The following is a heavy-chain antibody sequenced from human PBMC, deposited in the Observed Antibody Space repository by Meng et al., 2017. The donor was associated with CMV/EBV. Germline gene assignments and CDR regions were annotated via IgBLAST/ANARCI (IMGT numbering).Heavy chain of an antibody. J-gene: IGHJ6*02. CDR1: GFTFSSYA. V-gene: IGHV3-23*01. Sequence: GESLKISCAASGFTFSSYAMSWVRQAPGKGLEWVSAISGSGGSTYYADSVKGRFTISRDNSKNTLYLQMNSLRSEDTAVYYCASKIVPAAKEAYYYGMDVWGQGTTVTVSS. CDR3: ASKIVPAAKEAYYYGMDV. D-gene: IGHD2-2*01. CDR2: ISGSGGST.